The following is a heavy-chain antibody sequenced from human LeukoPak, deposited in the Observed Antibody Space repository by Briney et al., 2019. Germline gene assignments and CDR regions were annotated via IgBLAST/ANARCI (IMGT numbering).Heavy chain of an antibody. V-gene: IGHV1-2*02. D-gene: IGHD3-3*01. J-gene: IGHJ4*02. CDR3: VSGGRIKIFGVVIKHSGYFDY. CDR2: INPNSGST. Sequence: RASLKLSCKASGYTFTGYDMHWVRQAPGQGLEWMGWINPNSGSTNYAQKFQGRVTMTRDTSISTAYMELNRLRADDTAVYYCVSGGRIKIFGVVIKHSGYFDYWGQGTLVTVSS. CDR1: GYTFTGYD.